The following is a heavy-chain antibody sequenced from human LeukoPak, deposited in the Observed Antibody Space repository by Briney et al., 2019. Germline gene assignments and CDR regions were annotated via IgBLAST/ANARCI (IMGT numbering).Heavy chain of an antibody. CDR1: GGSLSSSSYY. CDR3: AKSGGYGLIDY. V-gene: IGHV4-39*01. J-gene: IGHJ4*02. Sequence: SETLSLTCTVSGGSLSSSSYYWGWIRQPPGKGLEWIGSIFYSGSTYYNPSLKSRVTISIDTSKNQFSLKLNSVTAADTAMYYCAKSGGYGLIDYWGQGTLVTVSS. CDR2: IFYSGST. D-gene: IGHD1-26*01.